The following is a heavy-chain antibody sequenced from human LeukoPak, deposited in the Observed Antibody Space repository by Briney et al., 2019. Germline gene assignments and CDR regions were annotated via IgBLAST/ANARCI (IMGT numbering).Heavy chain of an antibody. Sequence: SETLSLTCTVSGGSISSYYWSWIRPPPGKGLEWLGYIYYSGSTNYNPSLKTRVTISVDTSKNQFSLKLSSVTAADTAVYYCARGHAELNAFDIWGQGTMVTVSS. V-gene: IGHV4-59*01. J-gene: IGHJ3*02. D-gene: IGHD1-26*01. CDR3: ARGHAELNAFDI. CDR1: GGSISSYY. CDR2: IYYSGST.